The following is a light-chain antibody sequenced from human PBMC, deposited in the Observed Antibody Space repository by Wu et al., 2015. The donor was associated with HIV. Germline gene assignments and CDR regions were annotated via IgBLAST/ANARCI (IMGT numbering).Light chain of an antibody. CDR2: AAS. V-gene: IGKV1-27*01. J-gene: IGKJ1*01. CDR1: QGISNF. Sequence: DIQMTQSPSSLSASVGDRVTITCRASQGISNFLAWYQQKPGKPPKVLIYAASTLQSGVPSRFSGSGSGTEFTLTVNSMQSEDFAVYYCQQYSQWPRVFGQGTKVEIK. CDR3: QQYSQWPRV.